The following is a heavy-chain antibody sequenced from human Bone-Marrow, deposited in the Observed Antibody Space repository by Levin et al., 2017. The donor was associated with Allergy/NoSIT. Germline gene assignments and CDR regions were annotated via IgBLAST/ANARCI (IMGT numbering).Heavy chain of an antibody. Sequence: HGESLKISCAASGFTFGGYSMNWVRQAPGKGLEWVSSISSSGSYIYYADSLKGRFTISRDNAKNSLYLQMNSLRAEDTAVYYCARDRGGDPNWFDPWGQGTLVTVSS. CDR2: ISSSGSYI. V-gene: IGHV3-21*01. J-gene: IGHJ5*02. D-gene: IGHD2-21*02. CDR1: GFTFGGYS. CDR3: ARDRGGDPNWFDP.